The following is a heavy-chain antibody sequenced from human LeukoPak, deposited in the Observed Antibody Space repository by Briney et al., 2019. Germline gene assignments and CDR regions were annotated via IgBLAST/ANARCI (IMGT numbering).Heavy chain of an antibody. CDR3: ARDRYSSPGAFDI. V-gene: IGHV3-21*01. CDR1: GFTFSSYS. CDR2: ISSSSSYI. J-gene: IGHJ3*02. D-gene: IGHD6-13*01. Sequence: PGGSLRLSCAASGFTFSSYSMNWVRQAPGKGLEWVSSISSSSSYIYYADSVKGRFTISRDNAKNSLYLQMNSLRAEDTAVYYYARDRYSSPGAFDIWGQGTMVTVSS.